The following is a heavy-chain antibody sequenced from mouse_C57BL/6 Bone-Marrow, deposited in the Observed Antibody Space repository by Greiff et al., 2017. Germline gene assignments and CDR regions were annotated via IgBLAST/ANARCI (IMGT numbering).Heavy chain of an antibody. CDR3: ARTGSSNWYFDV. CDR1: GFTFSDYG. D-gene: IGHD1-1*01. J-gene: IGHJ1*03. CDR2: ISSGSSTI. V-gene: IGHV5-17*01. Sequence: DVMLVESGGGLVKPGGSLKLSCAASGFTFSDYGMHWVRQAPEKGLEWVAYISSGSSTIYYADTVKGRFTISRDNAKNTLFLQMTSLRSEDTAMXYCARTGSSNWYFDVWGTGTTVTVSS.